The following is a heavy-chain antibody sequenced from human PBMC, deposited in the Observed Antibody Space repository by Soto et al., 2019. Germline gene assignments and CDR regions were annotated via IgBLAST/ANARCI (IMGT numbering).Heavy chain of an antibody. J-gene: IGHJ4*02. Sequence: GESLKISCKGSGYSFTSYWISWVRQMPWKGLEWMGRIDPSDSYTNYSPSFQGHVTISADKSISTAYLQWSSLKASDTAMYYCARHENSGYDYGSEKTNDYWGQGTLVTVSS. CDR2: IDPSDSYT. CDR3: ARHENSGYDYGSEKTNDY. V-gene: IGHV5-10-1*01. D-gene: IGHD5-12*01. CDR1: GYSFTSYW.